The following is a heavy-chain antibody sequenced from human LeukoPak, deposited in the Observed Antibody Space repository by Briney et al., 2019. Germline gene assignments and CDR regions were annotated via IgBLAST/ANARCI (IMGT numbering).Heavy chain of an antibody. CDR1: GGSIRSYY. Sequence: SETLSLTCTVSGGSIRSYYWGWIRQPPGKGLEWIGSIYYSGSTYYNPSLKSRVTISVDTSKNQFSLKLSSVTAADTAVYYCARHSNSNYYDSSGYYSDFDYWGQGTLVTVSS. V-gene: IGHV4-39*01. CDR2: IYYSGST. D-gene: IGHD3-22*01. J-gene: IGHJ4*02. CDR3: ARHSNSNYYDSSGYYSDFDY.